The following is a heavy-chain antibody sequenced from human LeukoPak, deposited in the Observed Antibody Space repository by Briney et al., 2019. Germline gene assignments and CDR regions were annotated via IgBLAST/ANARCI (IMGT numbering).Heavy chain of an antibody. CDR1: GITLSNYG. Sequence: GGSLRLSCAVSGITLSNYGMSWVRQAPGKGLEWVAGISGSGGGTNYADSVKGRFTISRDNSKNTLYLQMNSLRAEDTAVYYCARSRDGYNYGYDYWGQGTLVTVSS. CDR2: ISGSGGGT. D-gene: IGHD5-24*01. CDR3: ARSRDGYNYGYDY. V-gene: IGHV3-23*01. J-gene: IGHJ4*02.